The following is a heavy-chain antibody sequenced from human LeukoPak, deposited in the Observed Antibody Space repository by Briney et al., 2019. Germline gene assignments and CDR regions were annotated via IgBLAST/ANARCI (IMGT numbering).Heavy chain of an antibody. V-gene: IGHV3-9*01. CDR1: GFTFDDYA. Sequence: HHGGSLRRSCAASGFTFDDYAMHWVRQAPGKGLEWVSGISWNSGSIGYADSVKGRFTISRDNAKNSLYLQMNSLRAEDTALYYCAKDPNYDSSGYFDYWGQGTLVTVSS. CDR2: ISWNSGSI. CDR3: AKDPNYDSSGYFDY. D-gene: IGHD3-22*01. J-gene: IGHJ4*02.